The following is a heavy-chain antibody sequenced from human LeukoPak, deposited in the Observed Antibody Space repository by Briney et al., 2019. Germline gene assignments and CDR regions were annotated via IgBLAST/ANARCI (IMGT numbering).Heavy chain of an antibody. V-gene: IGHV3-9*01. Sequence: PGRSLRLSCAASGFTFDDYAMHWVRQAPGKGLEWVSGISWNSGSIGYADSVKGRFTISRDNAKNTLFLQLNSLTVEDTAVYYCGRGMRDYYGLDYWGQGILVTVSS. CDR3: GRGMRDYYGLDY. J-gene: IGHJ4*02. CDR2: ISWNSGSI. CDR1: GFTFDDYA. D-gene: IGHD3-10*01.